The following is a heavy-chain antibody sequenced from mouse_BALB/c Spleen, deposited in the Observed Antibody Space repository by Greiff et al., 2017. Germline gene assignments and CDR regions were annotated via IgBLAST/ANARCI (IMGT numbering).Heavy chain of an antibody. Sequence: VQRVESGPGLVAPSQSLSITCTVSGFSLTSYGVHWVRQPPGKGLEWLGVIWAGGSTNYNSALMSRLSISKDNSKSQVFLKMNSLQTDDTAMYYCAREGLLRLLFAYWGQGTLVTVSA. CDR2: IWAGGST. D-gene: IGHD1-2*01. J-gene: IGHJ3*01. V-gene: IGHV2-9*02. CDR1: GFSLTSYG. CDR3: AREGLLRLLFAY.